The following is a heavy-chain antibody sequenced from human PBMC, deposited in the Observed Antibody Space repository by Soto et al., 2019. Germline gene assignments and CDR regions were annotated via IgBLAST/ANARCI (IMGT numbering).Heavy chain of an antibody. J-gene: IGHJ5*02. V-gene: IGHV3-23*01. CDR3: SKWDGYGDQ. Sequence: EVQLLESGGGLVQPGGSLRLSCAASGFTFSTNSMTWVRQAPGKGLEWVCGISGGGDSTHYAASVQGRFTISRDNSKNMVYLQMNSRSADDTAVYFCSKWDGYGDQWGQGTLVTGSS. CDR2: ISGGGDST. CDR1: GFTFSTNS. D-gene: IGHD5-12*01.